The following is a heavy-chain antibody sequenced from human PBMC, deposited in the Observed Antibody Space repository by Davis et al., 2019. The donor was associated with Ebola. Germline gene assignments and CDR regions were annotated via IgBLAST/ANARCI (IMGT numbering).Heavy chain of an antibody. J-gene: IGHJ3*01. CDR1: GFTFRSYA. CDR2: VSDSGGAT. CDR3: AAELTGDAFDV. V-gene: IGHV3-23*01. Sequence: PGGSLRLSCEGSGFTFRSYAMTWVRQAPGKGLEWVSVVSDSGGATHYAASVKGRFTVSRDNSQNTVYLEMNNLRADDTAVYYCAAELTGDAFDVWGRGTMVTVSS. D-gene: IGHD3-9*01.